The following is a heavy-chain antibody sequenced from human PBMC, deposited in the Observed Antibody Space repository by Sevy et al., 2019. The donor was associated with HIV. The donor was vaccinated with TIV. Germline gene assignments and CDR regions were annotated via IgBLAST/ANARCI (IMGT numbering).Heavy chain of an antibody. CDR1: GFTFSSYP. Sequence: GGSLRLSCAASGFTFSSYPMHWVRQAPGKGLEWVAVISYDGSNKYYADSVKGRLTISRDNPKNTLYVQMNSLRAEDTAVFYCGRDREMGNYYDSSGSIDYWGQGTLVTVSS. V-gene: IGHV3-30*04. CDR3: GRDREMGNYYDSSGSIDY. CDR2: ISYDGSNK. D-gene: IGHD3-22*01. J-gene: IGHJ4*02.